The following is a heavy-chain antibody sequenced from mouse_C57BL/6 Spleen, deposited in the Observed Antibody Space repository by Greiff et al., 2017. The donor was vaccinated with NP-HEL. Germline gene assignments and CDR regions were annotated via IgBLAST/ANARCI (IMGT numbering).Heavy chain of an antibody. Sequence: EVKLVESGGGLVKPGGSLKLSCAASGFTFSSYAMSWVRQTPEKRLEWVATISDGGSYTYYPDNVKGRFTISRDNAKNNLYLQMSHLKSEDTAMYYCAREGAFYSNYLDYWGQGTTLTVSS. CDR2: ISDGGSYT. CDR3: AREGAFYSNYLDY. J-gene: IGHJ2*01. CDR1: GFTFSSYA. D-gene: IGHD2-5*01. V-gene: IGHV5-4*01.